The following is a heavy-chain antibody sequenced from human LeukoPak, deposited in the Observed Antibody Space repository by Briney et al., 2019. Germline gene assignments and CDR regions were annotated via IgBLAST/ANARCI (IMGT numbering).Heavy chain of an antibody. J-gene: IGHJ6*02. V-gene: IGHV3-11*01. CDR3: ARINGDTAMVTYYYYYGMDV. D-gene: IGHD5-18*01. CDR2: ISSSGSTI. Sequence: GGSLRLSCAASGFTFSDYYMSWIRQAPGKGLEWVSYISSSGSTIYYADSVKGRFTISRDNAENSLYLQMNSLRAEDTAVYYCARINGDTAMVTYYYYYGMDVWGQGTTVTVSS. CDR1: GFTFSDYY.